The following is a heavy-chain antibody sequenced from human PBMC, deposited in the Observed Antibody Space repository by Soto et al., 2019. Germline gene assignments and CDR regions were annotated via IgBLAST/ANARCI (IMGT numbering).Heavy chain of an antibody. CDR1: GGFLSESY. CDR2: INHVGGT. J-gene: IGHJ5*02. Sequence: SETLSLTCAVYGGFLSESYWTWIRQPPGKGLEWIGEINHVGGTNYNPSLKSRVTMSVDTSQNQFSLRLISVTAADTAMYFCVRIRYQLPSSVLWLDPWGQGTPVPVSS. D-gene: IGHD3-16*01. CDR3: VRIRYQLPSSVLWLDP. V-gene: IGHV4-34*01.